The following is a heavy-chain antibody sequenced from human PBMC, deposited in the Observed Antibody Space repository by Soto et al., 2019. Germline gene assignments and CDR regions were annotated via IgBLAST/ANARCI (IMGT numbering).Heavy chain of an antibody. CDR3: ALDGSGSSN. D-gene: IGHD3-10*01. J-gene: IGHJ4*02. Sequence: QVQLVESGGGVVQPGRSLRLSCAASGFTFSSYGMHWVRQAPGKGLEWVAVISYDGSNKYYADSVKGQFTISRDNSKNTLYLQMNSLRAEDTAVYYCALDGSGSSNWGQGTLVTVSS. CDR1: GFTFSSYG. V-gene: IGHV3-30*03. CDR2: ISYDGSNK.